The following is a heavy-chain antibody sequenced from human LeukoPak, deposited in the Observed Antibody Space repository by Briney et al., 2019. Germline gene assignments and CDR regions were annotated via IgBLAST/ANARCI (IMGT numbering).Heavy chain of an antibody. Sequence: PGGSLRLSCAASGFTFSDYYMSWIRQAPGKGLEWVSYISSSSSYTNYADSVKGRFTTSRDNAKNSLYLQMNSLRAEDTAVYYCARDSERLLWFGESLTAYYYYYGMDVWGKGTTVTVSS. CDR1: GFTFSDYY. J-gene: IGHJ6*04. CDR2: ISSSSSYT. D-gene: IGHD3-10*01. V-gene: IGHV3-11*06. CDR3: ARDSERLLWFGESLTAYYYYYGMDV.